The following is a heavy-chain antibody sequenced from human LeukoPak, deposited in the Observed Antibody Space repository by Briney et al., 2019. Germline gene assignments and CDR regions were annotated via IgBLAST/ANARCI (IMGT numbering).Heavy chain of an antibody. CDR2: ISYDGTHE. Sequence: PGRSLRLSCAASGFTFRNYAMHWVRQVPGKGLEWVAVISYDGTHEHYADSVKGRFSISRDDPNNTLYLQMNSLTTEDTAVYYCARDNNGDYWGQGTLVTVSS. J-gene: IGHJ4*02. CDR3: ARDNNGDY. CDR1: GFTFRNYA. V-gene: IGHV3-30-3*01. D-gene: IGHD1/OR15-1a*01.